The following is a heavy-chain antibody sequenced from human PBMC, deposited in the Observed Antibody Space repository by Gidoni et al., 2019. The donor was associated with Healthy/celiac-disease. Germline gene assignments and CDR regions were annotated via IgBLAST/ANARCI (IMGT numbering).Heavy chain of an antibody. CDR1: GFTFSSYG. D-gene: IGHD2-15*01. Sequence: QVQLVESGGGVVQPGRSLRLSCAASGFTFSSYGMHWVRQAPGKGLEWVAVIWYDGSNKYYADSVKGRFTISRDNSKNTLYLQMNSLRAEDTAVYYCASSFCSGGSCDPLGDWFDPWGQGTLVTVSS. CDR2: IWYDGSNK. CDR3: ASSFCSGGSCDPLGDWFDP. V-gene: IGHV3-33*01. J-gene: IGHJ5*02.